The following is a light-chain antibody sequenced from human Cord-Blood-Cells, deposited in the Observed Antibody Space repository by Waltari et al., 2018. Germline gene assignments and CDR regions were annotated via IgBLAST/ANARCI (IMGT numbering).Light chain of an antibody. CDR2: GAS. Sequence: EIVMTQSPATLSVSPGERATLSCRASQSVSSNLAWYQQKPGQAPRLLIYGASIRATGSPARFSGSGSGTEFTLTISSLQSEDFAVYYCQQYNNWPPYAFGQGTKLEI. V-gene: IGKV3-15*01. CDR3: QQYNNWPPYA. J-gene: IGKJ2*01. CDR1: QSVSSN.